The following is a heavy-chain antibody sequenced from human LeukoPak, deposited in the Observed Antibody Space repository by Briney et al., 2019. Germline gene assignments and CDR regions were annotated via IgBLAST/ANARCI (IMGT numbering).Heavy chain of an antibody. V-gene: IGHV4-59*01. CDR1: GGSISSYY. D-gene: IGHD3-3*01. CDR3: ARDHYDFWSGYSYNWFDP. J-gene: IGHJ5*02. Sequence: SETLSLTCTVSGGSISSYYWSWIRQPPGKGLEWIGYIYYSGSTNYNPSLKSRVTISVDTSKNQFSLKLSSVTAADTAVYYCARDHYDFWSGYSYNWFDPWGQETLVTVSS. CDR2: IYYSGST.